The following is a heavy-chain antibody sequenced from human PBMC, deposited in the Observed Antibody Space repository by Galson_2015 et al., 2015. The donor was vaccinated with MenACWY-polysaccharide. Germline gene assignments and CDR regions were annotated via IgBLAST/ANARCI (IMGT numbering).Heavy chain of an antibody. CDR1: GDSITSGPYF. D-gene: IGHD3-16*01. V-gene: IGHV4-31*03. CDR2: ISYAGGT. CDR3: VRGGRAVSNINWFDP. J-gene: IGHJ5*02. Sequence: TLSLTCTVYGDSITSGPYFWSWIRQNPGEGLEWIAFISYAGGTYYNPSLNSRVTISIDTPKNQFSLKLNSVTAADTAVYYCVRGGRAVSNINWFDPWGRGTLVTVSS.